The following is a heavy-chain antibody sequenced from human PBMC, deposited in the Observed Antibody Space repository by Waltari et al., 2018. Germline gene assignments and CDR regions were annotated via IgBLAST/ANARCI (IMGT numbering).Heavy chain of an antibody. CDR1: GFSFGDYA. V-gene: IGHV3-49*04. J-gene: IGHJ4*02. CDR3: SKWNSLLGTYFDF. D-gene: IGHD3-16*01. CDR2: IKSGTYGGTR. Sequence: EVQLVESGGGLVQPGRSLRLSCRSSGFSFGDYAMTWVRQAPGKGLEWVGFIKSGTYGGTREYAASVRGRFSISRDVSNSIAYLQMDSLQIEDTAVYYCSKWNSLLGTYFDFWGQGTLVTVSS.